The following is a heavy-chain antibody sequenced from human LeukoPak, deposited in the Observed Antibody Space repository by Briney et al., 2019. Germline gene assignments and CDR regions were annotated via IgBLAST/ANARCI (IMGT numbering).Heavy chain of an antibody. D-gene: IGHD6-19*01. V-gene: IGHV3-23*01. CDR3: AKTTTGYSSGRYPGWPVDY. CDR1: GFAFSSYA. CDR2: ISGGGGIT. Sequence: PGGSLRLSCAASGFAFSSYAIYWVRQAPGKGLEWISGISGGGGITYFADPVKGRFTISRDNSKNTVYLQMNSLRVEDTAVYYCAKTTTGYSSGRYPGWPVDYWGQGTLVTVSS. J-gene: IGHJ4*02.